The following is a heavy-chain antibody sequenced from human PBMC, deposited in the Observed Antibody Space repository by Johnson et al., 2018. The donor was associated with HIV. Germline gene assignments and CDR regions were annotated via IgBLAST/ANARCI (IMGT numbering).Heavy chain of an antibody. V-gene: IGHV3-30-3*01. D-gene: IGHD4-23*01. Sequence: QVQLVESGGGVVQPGRSLRLSCAASGFTFSSYAMHWVRQAPGKGLEWVAVISYDGSNKYYADSVKGRFTISRDNSKNTLYRQMNSLRAEDTSVSYCARDSATNDYGGKGDAFDIWGQGTMVTVSS. CDR2: ISYDGSNK. J-gene: IGHJ3*02. CDR1: GFTFSSYA. CDR3: ARDSATNDYGGKGDAFDI.